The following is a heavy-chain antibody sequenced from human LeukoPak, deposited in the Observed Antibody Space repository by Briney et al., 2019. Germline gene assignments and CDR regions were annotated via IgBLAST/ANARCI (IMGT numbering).Heavy chain of an antibody. V-gene: IGHV3-30*18. CDR1: GFTFSSYG. CDR2: ISYDGSNK. J-gene: IGHJ6*02. D-gene: IGHD3-16*01. Sequence: GGSLRLSCTASGFTFSSYGMHWVRQAPGKGLEWVAVISYDGSNKYYADSVKGRFTISRDNPKNTLYLQMNSLRAEDTAVYYCAKALWVYGMDVWGQGTTVTVSS. CDR3: AKALWVYGMDV.